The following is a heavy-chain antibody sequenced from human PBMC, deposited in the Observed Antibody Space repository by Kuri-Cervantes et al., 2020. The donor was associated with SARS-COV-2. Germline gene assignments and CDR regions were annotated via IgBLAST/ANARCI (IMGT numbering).Heavy chain of an antibody. CDR1: GYTFTGHY. J-gene: IGHJ6*02. D-gene: IGHD6-6*01. V-gene: IGHV1-2*04. CDR2: INPNSGGT. Sequence: ASVKVSCKASGYTFTGHYMHWVRQAPGQGLEWMGWINPNSGGTNYAQKFQGWVTMTRDTSISTAYMELSRLRSDDTAVYYCARDPGYSSSSVYYYYGMDVWGQGTTVTVSS. CDR3: ARDPGYSSSSVYYYYGMDV.